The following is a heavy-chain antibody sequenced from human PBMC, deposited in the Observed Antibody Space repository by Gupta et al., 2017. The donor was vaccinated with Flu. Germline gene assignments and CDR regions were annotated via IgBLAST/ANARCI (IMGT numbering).Heavy chain of an antibody. V-gene: IGHV3-23*01. D-gene: IGHD6-19*01. CDR2: IGGSGGST. CDR1: GSTSSSHA. Sequence: EVQLWESGGGLVQHGGSFRLSCAASGSTSSSHAMFWLRQAPGNGLEWGSTIGGSGGSTYYADSVKGRFTISRENSKNTLYLQMNSLRAEDTAVYYCAKGGKYSSGWYCDYWGQGTLVTVSS. CDR3: AKGGKYSSGWYCDY. J-gene: IGHJ4*02.